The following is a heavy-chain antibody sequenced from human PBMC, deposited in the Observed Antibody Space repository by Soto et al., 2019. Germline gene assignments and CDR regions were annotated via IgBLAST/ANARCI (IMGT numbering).Heavy chain of an antibody. V-gene: IGHV3-23*01. D-gene: IGHD3-16*01. J-gene: IGHJ4*02. CDR3: AKFFGATGGSGVGPWHFES. Sequence: EVQLLESGGSLAQPGGSLTLSCAASGFIFSSYAMRWVRQTPGKGLEWVSAISGSGETTYYADSVKGRFIIARDNAKNTVYLHMNSLRAEDSTIYYSAKFFGATGGSGVGPWHFESWGRGALVTVCS. CDR1: GFIFSSYA. CDR2: ISGSGETT.